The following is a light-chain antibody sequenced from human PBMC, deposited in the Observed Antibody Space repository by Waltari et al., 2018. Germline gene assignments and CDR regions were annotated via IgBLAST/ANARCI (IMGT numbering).Light chain of an antibody. CDR1: PSVSRF. J-gene: IGKJ1*01. Sequence: EIVLTQSPGPLSLSSGDRATLPCSASPSVSRFLAWYQQKPGQAPRLLIYDASTRVTGIPDRFSGSGSGTDFSLTISRLEPEDFAVYYCQKYGTLPATFGQGTKVEVK. V-gene: IGKV3-20*01. CDR2: DAS. CDR3: QKYGTLPAT.